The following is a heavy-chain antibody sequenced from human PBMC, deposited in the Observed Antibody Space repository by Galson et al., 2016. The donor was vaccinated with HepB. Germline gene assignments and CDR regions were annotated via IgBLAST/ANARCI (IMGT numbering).Heavy chain of an antibody. CDR1: GFTFSNYA. CDR3: TKDSSSAIWHL. V-gene: IGHV3-30*04. J-gene: IGHJ4*02. CDR2: ISYDGSNK. Sequence: SLSLSCAASGFTFSNYAMHWVRQAPGKGLDWVAIISYDGSNKYYADPVKGRFTISRDNSKYTLYLQMNSLRAEDAAVYYCTKDSSSAIWHLWGQGTLVTVSS. D-gene: IGHD6-25*01.